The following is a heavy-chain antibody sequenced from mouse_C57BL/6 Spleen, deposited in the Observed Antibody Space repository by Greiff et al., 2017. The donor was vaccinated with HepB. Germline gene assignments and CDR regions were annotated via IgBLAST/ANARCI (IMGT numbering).Heavy chain of an antibody. J-gene: IGHJ3*01. Sequence: VQLQQPGAELVKPGASVKLSCKASGYTFTSYWMQWVKQRPGQGLEWIGEIDPSDSYTNYNPKFKGKATLTVDTSSSTAYMQLSSLTSEDSAFYYCARKPGTLDLSWFACWGEVTLVTVSA. V-gene: IGHV1-50*01. CDR2: IDPSDSYT. CDR3: ARKPGTLDLSWFAC. D-gene: IGHD1-1*02. CDR1: GYTFTSYW.